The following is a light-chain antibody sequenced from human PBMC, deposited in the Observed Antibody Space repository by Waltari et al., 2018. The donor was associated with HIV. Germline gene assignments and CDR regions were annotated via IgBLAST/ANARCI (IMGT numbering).Light chain of an antibody. J-gene: IGLJ3*02. CDR1: ISNPGGTF. CDR3: STWDNSLSHWV. Sequence: QSVVTQPPSASGPPGQHISTSCSADISNPGGTFVYWYQQRPGAAPRLLLYRNDQRPSGVPDRFSGSKSATSASLAISGLRSEDEADYHCSTWDNSLSHWVFGGGTKVTVL. V-gene: IGLV1-47*01. CDR2: RND.